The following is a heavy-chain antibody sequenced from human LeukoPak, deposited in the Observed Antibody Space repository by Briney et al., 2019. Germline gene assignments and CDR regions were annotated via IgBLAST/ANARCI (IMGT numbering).Heavy chain of an antibody. V-gene: IGHV3-23*01. CDR1: GFTFSSYA. CDR2: ISGSGGST. Sequence: PGGSLRLSCAASGFTFSSYAMSWVRQAPGKGLEWVSAISGSGGSTYYADSVKGRFTISRDNSKNTLYLQMNSLRAEDTAVNYCAKGNYDILTGYSTNYYYYYGMDVWGQGTTVTVSS. CDR3: AKGNYDILTGYSTNYYYYYGMDV. D-gene: IGHD3-9*01. J-gene: IGHJ6*02.